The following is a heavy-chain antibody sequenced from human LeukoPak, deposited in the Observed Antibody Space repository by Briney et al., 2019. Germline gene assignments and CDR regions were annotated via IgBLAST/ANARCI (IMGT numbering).Heavy chain of an antibody. Sequence: SETLSLTCTVSGGSISSYYWSWIRQPPGKGLEWIGYIYYSGSTNYNPSLKSRVTISVGTSKNQFSLKLSSVTAADTAMYYCARSPYYYDSSPQNAFDIWGQGTMVTVSS. V-gene: IGHV4-59*08. CDR3: ARSPYYYDSSPQNAFDI. D-gene: IGHD3-22*01. J-gene: IGHJ3*02. CDR1: GGSISSYY. CDR2: IYYSGST.